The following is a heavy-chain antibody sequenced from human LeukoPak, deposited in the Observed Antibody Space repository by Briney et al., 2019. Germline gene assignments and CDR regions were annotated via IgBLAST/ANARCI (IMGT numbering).Heavy chain of an antibody. Sequence: GESLRLSCGAFGFSFSRSWMTWVPQAPGKGREWVASINQGRRVKHYMDSVKGRFTISRDNSKNSVLLQMNSLRAEDTAVYYCAKLLGVVTTFVYWGEGALVTVSS. CDR3: AKLLGVVTTFVY. J-gene: IGHJ4*02. CDR1: GFSFSRSW. D-gene: IGHD3-22*01. V-gene: IGHV3-7*01. CDR2: INQGRRVK.